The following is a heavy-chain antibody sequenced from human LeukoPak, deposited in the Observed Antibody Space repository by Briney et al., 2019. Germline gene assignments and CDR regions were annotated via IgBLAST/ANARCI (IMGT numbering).Heavy chain of an antibody. CDR2: IHHDGRI. D-gene: IGHD3-16*02. Sequence: SETLSLTCDVSGGSIDSTSWWNWVRQPPGKGLEWIGEIHHDGRINYNPSLKSRVTLSVDKSKNQFSLRLNSVTAADTAMYYCARSHDHLWGNYPDYWGQGTLVTVSS. V-gene: IGHV4/OR15-8*01. J-gene: IGHJ4*02. CDR1: GGSIDSTSW. CDR3: ARSHDHLWGNYPDY.